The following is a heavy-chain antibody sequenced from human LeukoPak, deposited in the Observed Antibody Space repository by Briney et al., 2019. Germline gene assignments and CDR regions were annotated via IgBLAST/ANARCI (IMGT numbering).Heavy chain of an antibody. CDR1: GGSISSYY. D-gene: IGHD3-22*01. CDR3: ARHYDSSGYGRNWFDP. J-gene: IGHJ5*02. CDR2: IYTSGST. V-gene: IGHV4-4*09. Sequence: SETLSLTCTVSGGSISSYYWSWIRQPPGKGLEWIGCIYTSGSTNYNPSLKSRVTISVDTSKNQFSLKLSSVTAADTAVYYCARHYDSSGYGRNWFDPWGQGTLVTVSS.